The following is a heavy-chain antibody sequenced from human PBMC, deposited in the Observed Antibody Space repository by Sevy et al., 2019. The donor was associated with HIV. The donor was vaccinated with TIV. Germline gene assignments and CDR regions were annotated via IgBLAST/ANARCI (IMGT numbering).Heavy chain of an antibody. CDR2: MYYVGNS. CDR3: ARVAGGENYDYGIDV. J-gene: IGHJ6*02. D-gene: IGHD2-21*01. Sequence: SETLSLTCTVSGGSITSSGHYWGWIRQSPGKGLEWIGAMYYVGNSYANPSLTSRVTFSADTSKNLFSLSLTSLTAADTAIYYCARVAGGENYDYGIDVWGLGTSVTVSS. CDR1: GGSITSSGHY. V-gene: IGHV4-39*01.